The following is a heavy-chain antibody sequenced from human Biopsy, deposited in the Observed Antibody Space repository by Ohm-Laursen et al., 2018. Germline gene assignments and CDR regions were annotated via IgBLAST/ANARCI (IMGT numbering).Heavy chain of an antibody. Sequence: GTLSLTCTVSGASINLYYWSWIRQPPGKGLEPIGYIYNTGDTTYNPSLQSRVTISLDTSNNQLSLRLRSVTAADAAVYYCARRSAANWYFNLWGRGTLVTVSS. CDR3: ARRSAANWYFNL. D-gene: IGHD6-25*01. CDR2: IYNTGDT. J-gene: IGHJ2*01. CDR1: GASINLYY. V-gene: IGHV4-59*08.